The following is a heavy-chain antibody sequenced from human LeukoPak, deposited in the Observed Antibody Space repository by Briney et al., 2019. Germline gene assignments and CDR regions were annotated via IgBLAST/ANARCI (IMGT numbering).Heavy chain of an antibody. Sequence: GGSLRLSCAASEFTFSSYSMSWVRQAPGKGLEWVSYISSTASSIYYADSVKGRFTISRDNAKNSLYLQMNSLRAEDTAVYYCARDVTYHGGDWFDPGGQGTLVTVSS. CDR2: ISSTASSI. CDR3: ARDVTYHGGDWFDP. D-gene: IGHD4-23*01. V-gene: IGHV3-48*04. J-gene: IGHJ5*02. CDR1: EFTFSSYS.